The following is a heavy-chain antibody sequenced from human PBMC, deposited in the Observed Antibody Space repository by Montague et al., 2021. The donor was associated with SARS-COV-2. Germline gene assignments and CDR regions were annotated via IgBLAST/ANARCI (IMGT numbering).Heavy chain of an antibody. Sequence: SETLSLTCTVSGGSISSSSYYWGWIRQPPGKGLEWIGSIYYSGSTYYNPSLKSRDTISVDASKNQFSLKLSSVTAADTAVYYCARHASYDYSKDLYYYHYYGMDVWGQGTTVTVSS. D-gene: IGHD4-11*01. CDR1: GGSISSSSYY. V-gene: IGHV4-39*01. CDR2: IYYSGST. J-gene: IGHJ6*02. CDR3: ARHASYDYSKDLYYYHYYGMDV.